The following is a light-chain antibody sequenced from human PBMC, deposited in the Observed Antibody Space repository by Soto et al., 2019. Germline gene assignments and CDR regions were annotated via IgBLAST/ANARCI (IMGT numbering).Light chain of an antibody. CDR3: SSYTRSSTLV. J-gene: IGLJ1*01. V-gene: IGLV2-14*01. Sequence: QSALTQPASVSGSPGQSITISCTGTSSDVGGYNYVSWYQQHPGKAPKLMIYEVSHRPSGVSNRSSGSKSGNTASLTISGLQAEDEADYYSSSYTRSSTLVFGTGTKVTVL. CDR2: EVS. CDR1: SSDVGGYNY.